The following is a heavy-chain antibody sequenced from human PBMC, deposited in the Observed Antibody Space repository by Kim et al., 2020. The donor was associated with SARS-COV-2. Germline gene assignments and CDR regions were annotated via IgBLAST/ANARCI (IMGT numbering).Heavy chain of an antibody. D-gene: IGHD3-10*01. Sequence: SETLSLTCAVYGGSFSGYYWSWIRQPPGKGLEWIGEINHSGSTNYNPSLKSRVTISVDTSKNQFSLKLSSVTAADTAVYYCASAPGGYYYYGMDVWGQGTTVTVSS. J-gene: IGHJ6*02. CDR2: INHSGST. V-gene: IGHV4-34*01. CDR1: GGSFSGYY. CDR3: ASAPGGYYYYGMDV.